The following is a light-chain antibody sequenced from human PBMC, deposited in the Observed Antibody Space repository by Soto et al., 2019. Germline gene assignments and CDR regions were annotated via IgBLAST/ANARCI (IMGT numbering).Light chain of an antibody. V-gene: IGLV2-14*01. CDR1: GSDVGAYNY. Sequence: QSALTQPASVAGSPGQSITLSCTGTGSDVGAYNYVSWYQQNPGKAPQLMIYDVTTRPSGISNRFSGSKSGNTASLTISGLPAEDEADYYCIAYTSSSTYVFGTGTKLTVL. CDR3: IAYTSSSTYV. J-gene: IGLJ1*01. CDR2: DVT.